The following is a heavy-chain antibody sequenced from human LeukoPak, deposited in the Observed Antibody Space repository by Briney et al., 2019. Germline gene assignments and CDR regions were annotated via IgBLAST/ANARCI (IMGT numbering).Heavy chain of an antibody. CDR3: ARMPPVGSYGSKIFDY. D-gene: IGHD5-18*01. J-gene: IGHJ4*02. V-gene: IGHV1-3*03. Sequence: PAASVKVSCKASGYTFTSYAMHWVRQAPGQRLEWMGWINAGNGNTKYSQEFQGRVTITRDTSASTAYMELSSLRSEDMAVYYCARMPPVGSYGSKIFDYWGQGTLVTVSS. CDR2: INAGNGNT. CDR1: GYTFTSYA.